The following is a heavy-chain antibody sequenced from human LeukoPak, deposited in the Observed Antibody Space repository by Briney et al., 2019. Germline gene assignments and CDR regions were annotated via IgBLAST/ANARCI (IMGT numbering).Heavy chain of an antibody. CDR1: GGSFSGYY. CDR3: ASVDGSGSYYDY. D-gene: IGHD3-10*01. CDR2: INHSGST. V-gene: IGHV4-34*01. J-gene: IGHJ4*02. Sequence: SETLSLTCAVYGGSFSGYYWSWIRQPPGKGLEWIGEINHSGSTNYNPSLKSRVTISVDTSKNQFSLKLSSVTAADTAVYYCASVDGSGSYYDYWGQGTLVTVPS.